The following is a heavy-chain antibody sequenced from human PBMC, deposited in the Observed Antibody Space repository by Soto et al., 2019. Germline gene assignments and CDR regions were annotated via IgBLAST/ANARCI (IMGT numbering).Heavy chain of an antibody. CDR2: ISYDGNNK. CDR3: AKDGVYKTLDY. CDR1: GFTFKSYG. Sequence: QVQLVESGGGVVQPGRSLRLSCAASGFTFKSYGMHWVRQAPGKGLEWVAVISYDGNNKYYADSVKGRVTISRDIPKNTLYLQLNSQRAEDTAVYYCAKDGVYKTLDYWGQGTLVTVSS. J-gene: IGHJ4*02. V-gene: IGHV3-30*18. D-gene: IGHD4-17*01.